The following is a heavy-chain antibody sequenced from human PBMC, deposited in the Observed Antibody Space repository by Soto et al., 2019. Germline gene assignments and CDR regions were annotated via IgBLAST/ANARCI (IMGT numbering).Heavy chain of an antibody. CDR1: GFFISSGNY. CDR2: IFHGGNT. J-gene: IGHJ3*01. V-gene: IGHV4-38-2*01. Sequence: SETLSLTCAVSGFFISSGNYWGWVRKPPGKGLEWIGSIFHGGNTYYNPSLKSRVTISVDMSKNQFSLKLNSVTAADTAVYYCARARWYDAFDVWGQGTVVTVSS. D-gene: IGHD2-15*01. CDR3: ARARWYDAFDV.